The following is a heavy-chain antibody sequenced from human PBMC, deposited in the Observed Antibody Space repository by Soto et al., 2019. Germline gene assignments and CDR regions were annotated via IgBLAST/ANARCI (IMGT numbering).Heavy chain of an antibody. J-gene: IGHJ5*02. Sequence: QVQLVQSGAEVKKPGSSVKVSCKASRGTFSSYTISWVRQAPGQGLEWMGRIIPILGIANYTQKFQRRVTITADKSTSTAYMEPSSLRSEDTAVYYCARDRGTEGIADRRGWFDPWGQGTLVTVSS. V-gene: IGHV1-69*08. D-gene: IGHD6-13*01. CDR2: IIPILGIA. CDR3: ARDRGTEGIADRRGWFDP. CDR1: RGTFSSYT.